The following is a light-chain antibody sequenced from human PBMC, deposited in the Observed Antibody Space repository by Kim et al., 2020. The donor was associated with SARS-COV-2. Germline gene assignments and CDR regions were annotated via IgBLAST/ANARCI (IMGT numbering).Light chain of an antibody. J-gene: IGLJ3*02. Sequence: VVQGKTARVTWDGDNIGSKSVNWNQQKPGEAPVVVIYYDTGRPSGVPERFSGANAGDTATLTISRVEAGDEADYYCQVWDRSTNSVFGGGTQLTVL. CDR3: QVWDRSTNSV. CDR1: NIGSKS. V-gene: IGLV3-21*04. CDR2: YDT.